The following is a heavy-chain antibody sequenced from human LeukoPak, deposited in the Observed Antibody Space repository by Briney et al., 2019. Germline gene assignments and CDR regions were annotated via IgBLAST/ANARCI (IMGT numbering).Heavy chain of an antibody. CDR1: GYSISSGYY. D-gene: IGHD3-22*01. CDR3: ARHISGYYNYYYYYYMDV. V-gene: IGHV4-38-2*01. J-gene: IGHJ6*03. Sequence: SETLSLTCGVSGYSISSGYYWGWIRQPPGRGLEWIGSIYHSGRTYYNPSLKRRVTISVDTSKNQFSLKLSSVTAADTAVYYCARHISGYYNYYYYYYMDVWGKGTTVTVSS. CDR2: IYHSGRT.